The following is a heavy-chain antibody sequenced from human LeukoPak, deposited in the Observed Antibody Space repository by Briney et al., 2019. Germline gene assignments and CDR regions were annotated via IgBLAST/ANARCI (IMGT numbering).Heavy chain of an antibody. V-gene: IGHV1-69*05. CDR3: ARDRGERDSSWSLPAHGFDI. CDR2: IIPIFGTA. D-gene: IGHD6-13*01. J-gene: IGHJ3*02. Sequence: SVKVSCKASGGTFSSYAISWVRQAPGLGLEWMGGIIPIFGTANYAQKFQGRVTITTDESTNTAYMELSSLRPEDTAMYYCARDRGERDSSWSLPAHGFDIWGQGTMVTVSS. CDR1: GGTFSSYA.